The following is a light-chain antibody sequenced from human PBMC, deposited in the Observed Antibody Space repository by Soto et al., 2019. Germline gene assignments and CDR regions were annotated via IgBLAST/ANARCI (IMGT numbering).Light chain of an antibody. J-gene: IGKJ5*01. Sequence: DIVMTQSPLSLPVTPGEPASISCRSSQSLLHSNGYNYLDWYLQKPGQSPQLLMYLGSNRASGVPDRFRGSGEGKDFTLTVSRVEPEDVGVYYWLQALQTPPTSFGDGTRLELK. CDR1: QSLLHSNGYNY. V-gene: IGKV2-28*01. CDR3: LQALQTPPTS. CDR2: LGS.